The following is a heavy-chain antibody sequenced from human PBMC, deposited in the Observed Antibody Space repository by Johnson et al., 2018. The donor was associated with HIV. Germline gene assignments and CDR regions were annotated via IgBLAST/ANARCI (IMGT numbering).Heavy chain of an antibody. D-gene: IGHD3-22*01. Sequence: QVQLVESGGGVVQPGRSLRLSCAASGFTFSSYAMHWVRQAPGKGLEWVAVISYDGSNKYYADSVKGRFTISRDNSKNTLYLQMNSLRAEDTAGYYCARDHDDSSGPRAFEIWGQGTMVTVSS. V-gene: IGHV3-30*04. J-gene: IGHJ3*02. CDR3: ARDHDDSSGPRAFEI. CDR1: GFTFSSYA. CDR2: ISYDGSNK.